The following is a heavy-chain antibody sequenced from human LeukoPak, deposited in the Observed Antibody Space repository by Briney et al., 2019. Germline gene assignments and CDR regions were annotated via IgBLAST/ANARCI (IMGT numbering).Heavy chain of an antibody. CDR2: INPNSGGT. Sequence: ASVKVSCKASGYTFTGYYIHWVRQAPGQGLEWMGRINPNSGGTNYAQKFQGRVTMTRDTSISTAYMELSRLRSDDTAVYYCARDLYCGGDCYTDYWGQGTLVTVSS. CDR3: ARDLYCGGDCYTDY. CDR1: GYTFTGYY. J-gene: IGHJ4*02. D-gene: IGHD2-21*02. V-gene: IGHV1-2*06.